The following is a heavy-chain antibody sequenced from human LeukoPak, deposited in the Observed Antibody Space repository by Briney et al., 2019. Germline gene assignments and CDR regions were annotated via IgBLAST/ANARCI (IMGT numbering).Heavy chain of an antibody. CDR2: INHSGGT. J-gene: IGHJ4*02. V-gene: IGHV4-34*01. CDR3: AGTADARGTRGIWYFPY. D-gene: IGHD3-16*01. CDR1: GGPFSDFY. Sequence: PSETLSLTCAVYGGPFSDFYGSWIRQPPGKGLEWIGEINHSGGTNYNPSLKSRVTISVDTSKKQFSLKLRSVTAADTAVYYCAGTADARGTRGIWYFPYWGQGTLVTVSS.